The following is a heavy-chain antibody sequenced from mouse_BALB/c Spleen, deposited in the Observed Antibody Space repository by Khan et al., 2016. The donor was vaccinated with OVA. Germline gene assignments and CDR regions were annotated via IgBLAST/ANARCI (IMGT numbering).Heavy chain of an antibody. V-gene: IGHV3-2*02. CDR2: INYSGST. CDR3: VRGRSY. Sequence: EVQLQESGPGLVKPSQSLSLTCTVTGYSITSDYAWNWIRQFPGNRLEWMGYINYSGSTSNNPSPKSRMSISRATSKNQIFLQLNSVTTEDTATYYCVRGRSYWGQGTLVTVSA. CDR1: GYSITSDYA. J-gene: IGHJ3*01.